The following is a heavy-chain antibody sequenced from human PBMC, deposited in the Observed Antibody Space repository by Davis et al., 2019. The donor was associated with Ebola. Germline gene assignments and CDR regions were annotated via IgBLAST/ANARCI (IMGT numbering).Heavy chain of an antibody. CDR2: ISRNSGSI. CDR3: TRDIYDWRSYVLNSGFDY. J-gene: IGHJ4*02. CDR1: GFIFEDYA. D-gene: IGHD3-16*01. Sequence: PGGSLRLSCAASGFIFEDYAMHWVRQVPGKGLEWVAGISRNSGSIGYAGSVRGRFTISRDNAKNSLYLQMNSLRAEDTALYYCTRDIYDWRSYVLNSGFDYWGQGTLVTVSS. V-gene: IGHV3-9*01.